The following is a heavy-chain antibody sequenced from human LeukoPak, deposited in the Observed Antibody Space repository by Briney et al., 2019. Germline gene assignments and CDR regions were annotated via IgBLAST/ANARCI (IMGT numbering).Heavy chain of an antibody. CDR1: GGSISGSSYY. CDR3: ARSPVAGFDY. D-gene: IGHD6-19*01. V-gene: IGHV4-39*01. CDR2: IDSSGST. Sequence: SETLSLTCTVSGGSISGSSYYWRWIRQPPGKGLEWIASIDSSGSTYYNPSLKSRITMFVDTSKNQFSLRLSSVTAADTAVYYCARSPVAGFDYWGQGALVTVSS. J-gene: IGHJ4*02.